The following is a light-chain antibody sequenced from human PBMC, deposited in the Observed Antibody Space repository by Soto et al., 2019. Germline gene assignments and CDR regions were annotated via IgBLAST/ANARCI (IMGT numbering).Light chain of an antibody. J-gene: IGKJ5*01. CDR3: QQTDSLPVT. V-gene: IGKV1-12*01. CDR2: AAS. CDR1: QGISSW. Sequence: TQSPGTLSLSPGERATLSCRASQGISSWLAWYQQRPGKAPKLLISAASTLQSGVPSRFSGSGSGTDFTLTITSLQPEDFATYYCQQTDSLPVTFGQGTRLEIK.